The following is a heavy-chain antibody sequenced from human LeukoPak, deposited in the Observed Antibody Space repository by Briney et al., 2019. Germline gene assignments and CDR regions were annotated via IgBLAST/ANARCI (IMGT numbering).Heavy chain of an antibody. V-gene: IGHV2-5*02. Sequence: SGPTLVNPTQTLTLTCTFSGFSVSTSGVSVGWIRQPPGKALEWLALIYWDDDKRYSPSLKSRLTITKDTSKNQVVLTMTNMDPVDTATYYCAHSGAQLHRRSYFDYWGQGTLVTVSS. CDR3: AHSGAQLHRRSYFDY. CDR2: IYWDDDK. CDR1: GFSVSTSGVS. D-gene: IGHD6-6*01. J-gene: IGHJ4*02.